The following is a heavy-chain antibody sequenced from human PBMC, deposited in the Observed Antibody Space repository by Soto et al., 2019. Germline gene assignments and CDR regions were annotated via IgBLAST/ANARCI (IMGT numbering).Heavy chain of an antibody. V-gene: IGHV4-59*01. CDR2: IYYSGST. D-gene: IGHD6-19*01. J-gene: IGHJ4*02. CDR3: ARDGSSGWYTYSDY. CDR1: GGSISSYY. Sequence: SETLSLTCTVSGGSISSYYWSWIRQPPGKGLEWIGYIYYSGSTNYNPSLKSRVTISVDTSKNQFSLKLSSVTAADTAVYYCARDGSSGWYTYSDYWGQGTLVTVSS.